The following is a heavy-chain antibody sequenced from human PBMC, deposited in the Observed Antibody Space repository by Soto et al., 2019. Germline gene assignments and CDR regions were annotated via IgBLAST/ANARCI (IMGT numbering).Heavy chain of an antibody. CDR2: IYYSGST. CDR1: GGSVSSGSYY. J-gene: IGHJ6*02. D-gene: IGHD5-12*01. Sequence: SETLSLTCTVSGGSVSSGSYYWSWIRQPPGKGLEWIGYIYYSGSTNYNPSLKSRVTISVDTSKNQFSLKRSSVTAADTAVYYCARGGYSGYDYYYHYGMDVWGQGTTVTVSS. CDR3: ARGGYSGYDYYYHYGMDV. V-gene: IGHV4-61*01.